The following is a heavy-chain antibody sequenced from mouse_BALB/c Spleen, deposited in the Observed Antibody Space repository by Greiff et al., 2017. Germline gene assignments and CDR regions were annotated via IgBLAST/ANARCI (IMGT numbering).Heavy chain of an antibody. CDR3: TKIYYDYFYYFDY. J-gene: IGHJ2*01. V-gene: IGHV6-6*02. D-gene: IGHD2-4*01. CDR1: GFTFSNYW. Sequence: EVHLVESGGGLVQPGGSMKLSCVASGFTFSNYWMNWVRQSPEKGLEWVAEIRLKSNNYATHYAESVKGRFTISRDDSKSSVYLQMNNLRAEDTGIYYCTKIYYDYFYYFDYWGQGTTLTVSS. CDR2: IRLKSNNYAT.